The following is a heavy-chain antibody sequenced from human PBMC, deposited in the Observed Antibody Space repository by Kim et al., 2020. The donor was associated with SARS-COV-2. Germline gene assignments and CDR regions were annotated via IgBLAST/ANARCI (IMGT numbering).Heavy chain of an antibody. J-gene: IGHJ4*02. CDR3: AKDSFVYSGSYPHFDY. CDR1: GFTFSTYA. D-gene: IGHD1-26*01. CDR2: ISGRGDNT. V-gene: IGHV3-23*01. Sequence: GGSLRLSCAASGFTFSTYAMSWVRQAPGKGLEWVSAISGRGDNTNYADSVKGRFTISRDNSKNTLYLQMNSLRAEDTAVYYCAKDSFVYSGSYPHFDYWGQGTLVTVSS.